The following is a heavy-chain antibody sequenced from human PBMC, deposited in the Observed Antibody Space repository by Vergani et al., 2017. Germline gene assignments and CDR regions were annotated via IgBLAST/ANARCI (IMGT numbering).Heavy chain of an antibody. V-gene: IGHV1-24*01. CDR2: FDPEDGET. CDR1: GYTLPELS. J-gene: IGHJ4*02. D-gene: IGHD1-7*01. Sequence: QVQLVQSGAEVKKPGASVKVSCKVSGYTLPELSMHWVRQAPGQGLEWMGGFDPEDGETIYAQKFQGRVTMNEDTSTDTAYMELSSLRSEDTAVYYCATALFGNLWNYGHYWGQGTLVTVSS. CDR3: ATALFGNLWNYGHY.